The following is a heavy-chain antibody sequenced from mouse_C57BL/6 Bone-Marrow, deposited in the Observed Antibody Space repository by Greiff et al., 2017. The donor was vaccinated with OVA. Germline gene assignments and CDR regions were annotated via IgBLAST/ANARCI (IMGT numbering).Heavy chain of an antibody. CDR1: GYTFTSYW. CDR2: IHPNSGST. CDR3: AFQLRSSFDY. Sequence: QVQLQQPGAELVKPGASVKLSCKASGYTFTSYWMHWVKQRPGQGLAWIGMIHPNSGSTNYNEKFKSKATLTLDKSSSTAYMQLSSLTSEDSAVYYCAFQLRSSFDYWGQGTTLTVSS. D-gene: IGHD1-1*01. J-gene: IGHJ2*01. V-gene: IGHV1-64*01.